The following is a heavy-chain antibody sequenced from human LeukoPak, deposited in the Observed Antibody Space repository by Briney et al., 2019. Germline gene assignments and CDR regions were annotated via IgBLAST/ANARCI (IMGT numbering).Heavy chain of an antibody. CDR2: INSRGNTN. CDR3: ARDQNWSPDW. J-gene: IGHJ4*02. D-gene: IGHD1-1*01. CDR1: GFTFSTYE. V-gene: IGHV3-48*03. Sequence: GGSLRLSCAASGFTFSTYEMNWVRQAPGKGLEWVSYINSRGNTNHYSDSVKGRFTVSRDNAKNSLYLQMNSLRAEDTAMYYCARDQNWSPDWWGQGTLVTVSS.